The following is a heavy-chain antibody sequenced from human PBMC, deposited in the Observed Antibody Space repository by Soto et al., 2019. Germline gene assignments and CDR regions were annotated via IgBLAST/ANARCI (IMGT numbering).Heavy chain of an antibody. Sequence: SETLSLTCTVSGGSISSSSFHWGWIRQPPGKGLEWIGSIYYSGSTYYSPSLKSRVTISVDTSKNQFSLKLSSVTAADTAVYYWARAPPRYCRGGGCYSGRDYWGRGPLVTVSS. J-gene: IGHJ4*02. CDR3: ARAPPRYCRGGGCYSGRDY. CDR1: GGSISSSSFH. V-gene: IGHV4-39*07. CDR2: IYYSGST. D-gene: IGHD2-15*01.